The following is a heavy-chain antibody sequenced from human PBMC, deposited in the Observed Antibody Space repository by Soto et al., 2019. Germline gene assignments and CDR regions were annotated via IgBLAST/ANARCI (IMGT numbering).Heavy chain of an antibody. D-gene: IGHD2-8*02. Sequence: SETLSLTCFVSVYSVSAGGYYWSWIRRHPGKGLEWIGSFYSSGSIIYNPSLRSRVSISGHTSSNQFSMRLTSVTAAGTARDYCARMSGCGSGWFHPWGQGTVVTVSS. CDR3: ARMSGCGSGWFHP. CDR2: FYSSGSI. V-gene: IGHV4-31*10. CDR1: VYSVSAGGYY. J-gene: IGHJ5*02.